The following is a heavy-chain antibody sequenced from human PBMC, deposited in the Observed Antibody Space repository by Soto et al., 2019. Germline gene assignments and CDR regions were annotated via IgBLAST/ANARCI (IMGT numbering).Heavy chain of an antibody. V-gene: IGHV3-74*01. CDR3: ARGGAATPYGMGV. Sequence: PGGSLRLSCAASGFTFSSYWMHWVRQGPGKGLVWISRISIDETSTSYADSVKGRFTISRDNAKNTLYLQMNSLRAEDTAVYYCARGGAATPYGMGVWGQGTTVTVSS. CDR1: GFTFSSYW. J-gene: IGHJ6*02. D-gene: IGHD6-13*01. CDR2: ISIDETST.